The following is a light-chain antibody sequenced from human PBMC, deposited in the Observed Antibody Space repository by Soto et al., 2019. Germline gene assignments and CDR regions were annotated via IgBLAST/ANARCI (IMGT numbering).Light chain of an antibody. Sequence: DIPMTQSPSSLSASVGDRVTITCRASQGISNYLAWYQQRPGKVPKLLIYAASTLESGVPSRFSGSGSGTDFTLTISSLQPEDVATYYCQKYNSAPATFGPGTKVDLK. CDR1: QGISNY. J-gene: IGKJ3*01. CDR2: AAS. CDR3: QKYNSAPAT. V-gene: IGKV1-27*01.